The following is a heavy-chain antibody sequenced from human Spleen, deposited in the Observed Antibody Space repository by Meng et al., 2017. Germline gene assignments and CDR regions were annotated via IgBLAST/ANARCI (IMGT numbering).Heavy chain of an antibody. J-gene: IGHJ6*02. CDR1: GFTFSSYA. D-gene: IGHD6-19*01. CDR3: AKGGGGSVGGGSGWNVFYYGMDV. CDR2: IGGRGGST. V-gene: IGHV3-23*01. Sequence: GGSLRLSCAASGFTFSSYAMSWVRQAPGKGLEWVSAIGGRGGSTYYADSVKGRFTISRDNSKNTLYLQMSSLRAEDTAVYYCAKGGGGSVGGGSGWNVFYYGMDVWGQGTTVTVSS.